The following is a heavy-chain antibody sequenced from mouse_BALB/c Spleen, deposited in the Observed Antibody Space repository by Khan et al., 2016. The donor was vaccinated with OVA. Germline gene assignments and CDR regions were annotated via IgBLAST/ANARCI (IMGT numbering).Heavy chain of an antibody. CDR2: ISNGDNYT. CDR1: GFTFSSYA. CDR3: TKPPITTVVATSFWFFDV. D-gene: IGHD1-1*01. J-gene: IGHJ1*01. Sequence: EVELVESGGGLVKPGGSLKLSCAASGFTFSSYAMSWVRQTPEKRLEWVATISNGDNYTYSPDNLKGRFTISRDNAKNTLYLHMSSLRSEETAIYYCTKPPITTVVATSFWFFDVWGAGTTVTVSS. V-gene: IGHV5-9-3*01.